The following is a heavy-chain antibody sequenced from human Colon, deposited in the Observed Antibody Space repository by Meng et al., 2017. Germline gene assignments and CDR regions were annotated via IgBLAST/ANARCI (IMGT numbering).Heavy chain of an antibody. Sequence: VQMEGSVPVLVQPSETLSLTCSVSGASIRGGGYYWSWIRQVPGKGLDLIGYIYYSENTYYKPSLQSRAIISVDTSKNEFSLRLSSVSAADTAVYYCARRYGSGTYPFDFWGQGILVTVSS. CDR3: ARRYGSGTYPFDF. J-gene: IGHJ4*02. D-gene: IGHD3-10*01. V-gene: IGHV4-31*03. CDR1: GASIRGGGYY. CDR2: IYYSENT.